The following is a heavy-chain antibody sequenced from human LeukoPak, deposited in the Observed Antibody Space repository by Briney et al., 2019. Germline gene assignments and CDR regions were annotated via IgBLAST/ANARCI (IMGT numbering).Heavy chain of an antibody. J-gene: IGHJ3*02. CDR1: GGSFSGYY. CDR2: INHSGST. D-gene: IGHD3-22*01. Sequence: PSETLSLTCAVYGGSFSGYYWSWIRQPPGKGLEWIGEINHSGSTNYNPSLKSRVTISVDTSKNQFSLKLSSVTAADTAVYYCANPYYYDSSGYAFDIWDQGTMVTVSS. CDR3: ANPYYYDSSGYAFDI. V-gene: IGHV4-34*01.